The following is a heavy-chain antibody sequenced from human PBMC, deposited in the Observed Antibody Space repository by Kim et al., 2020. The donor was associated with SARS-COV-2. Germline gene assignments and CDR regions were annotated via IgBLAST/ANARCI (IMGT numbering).Heavy chain of an antibody. Sequence: GGSLRLSCAASGFTFDDYTMHWVRQAPGKGLEWVSLISWDGGSTYYADSVKGRFTISRDNSKNSLYLQMNSLRTEDTALYYCAKEGGVRGVIYYYYGMDGWGQGPRVTVSS. CDR3: AKEGGVRGVIYYYYGMDG. CDR2: ISWDGGST. V-gene: IGHV3-43*01. J-gene: IGHJ6*02. CDR1: GFTFDDYT. D-gene: IGHD3-10*01.